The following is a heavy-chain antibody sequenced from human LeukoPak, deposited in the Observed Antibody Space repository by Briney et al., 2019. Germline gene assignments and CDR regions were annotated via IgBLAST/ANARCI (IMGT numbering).Heavy chain of an antibody. J-gene: IGHJ4*02. Sequence: SETLSLTCTVSGGSISSGGYYWSWIRQHPGKGLEWIGYIYYSGSTYYNPSLKSRVTISVDTSKNQFSLKLSSVTAADTAVYYCTSHGVSSTQTYFDYWGQGTLVTVSS. CDR3: TSHGVSSTQTYFDY. CDR1: GGSISSGGYY. V-gene: IGHV4-31*03. CDR2: IYYSGST.